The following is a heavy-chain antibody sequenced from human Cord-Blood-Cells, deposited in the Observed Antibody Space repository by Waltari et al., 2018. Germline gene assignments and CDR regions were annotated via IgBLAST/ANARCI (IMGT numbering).Heavy chain of an antibody. CDR1: GGSIRSSSYY. V-gene: IGHV4-39*01. CDR2: IYYSGTT. Sequence: QLQLQESGPGLVKPSETLSLTCTVSGGSIRSSSYYWGWIRQPPGKGLEWIGSIYYSGTTYSTPTLKSRVTISVDTSKNQFSLKLSSVTAADTAVYYCARQGTLRDDSSGYSEDEAYWGQGTLVTVSS. D-gene: IGHD3-22*01. CDR3: ARQGTLRDDSSGYSEDEAY. J-gene: IGHJ4*02.